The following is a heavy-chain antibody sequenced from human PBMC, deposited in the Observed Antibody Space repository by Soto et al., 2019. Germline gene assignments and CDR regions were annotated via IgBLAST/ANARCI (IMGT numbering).Heavy chain of an antibody. CDR1: GGSISSYY. J-gene: IGHJ6*02. V-gene: IGHV4-59*01. Sequence: PSETQSLTCTVSGGSISSYYWSWIRQPPGKGLEWIGYIYYSGSTNYNPSLKSRVTISVDTSKNQFSLKLSSVTAADAAVHYCARDRTYYYGSGSPRGYYYYGMDVWGQGTTVTVSS. D-gene: IGHD3-10*01. CDR2: IYYSGST. CDR3: ARDRTYYYGSGSPRGYYYYGMDV.